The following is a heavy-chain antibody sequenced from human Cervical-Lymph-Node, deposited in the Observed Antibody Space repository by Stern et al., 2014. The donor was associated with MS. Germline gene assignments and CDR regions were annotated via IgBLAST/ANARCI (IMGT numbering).Heavy chain of an antibody. D-gene: IGHD4-11*01. V-gene: IGHV1-3*01. Sequence: VQLVQPGAEVKKPGASMTISCKTSGYNFIDHAIHWVRQAPGQRLEWMGWINGGPGTTKYSQKFQGRVSFTRDKAASAAYMDLSSLSPDDTAVYYCARQPDYSDFLDFWGQGTLVTVSS. J-gene: IGHJ4*02. CDR1: GYNFIDHA. CDR3: ARQPDYSDFLDF. CDR2: INGGPGTT.